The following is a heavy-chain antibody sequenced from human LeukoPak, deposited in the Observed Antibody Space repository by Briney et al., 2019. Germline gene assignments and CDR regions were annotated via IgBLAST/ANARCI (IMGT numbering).Heavy chain of an antibody. D-gene: IGHD6-6*01. J-gene: IGHJ5*02. CDR3: ARVVAARSQTRWFDP. CDR1: GYSISSGYY. CDR2: IYHSGST. Sequence: SETLSLTCTVSGYSISSGYYWGWIRQPPGKGLEWIGSIYHSGSTYYNPSLKSRVTISVDTSKNQFSLKLSSVTAADTAVYYCARVVAARSQTRWFDPWGQGTLVTVSS. V-gene: IGHV4-38-2*02.